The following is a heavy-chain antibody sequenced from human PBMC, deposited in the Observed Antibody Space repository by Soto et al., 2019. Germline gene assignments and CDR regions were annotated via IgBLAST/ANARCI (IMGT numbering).Heavy chain of an antibody. J-gene: IGHJ4*02. Sequence: LXLTCTVSGASVSSGDSYWTWIRQPPGEGLEWIGFLYYNGKTYYNPSLKSRVTISIDTSRNQFSLKLNSLTPADTAVYYCARNMGQTRIQSYRPSYLDYWGQGTLVTVSS. V-gene: IGHV4-30-4*01. D-gene: IGHD5-18*01. CDR3: ARNMGQTRIQSYRPSYLDY. CDR2: LYYNGKT. CDR1: GASVSSGDSY.